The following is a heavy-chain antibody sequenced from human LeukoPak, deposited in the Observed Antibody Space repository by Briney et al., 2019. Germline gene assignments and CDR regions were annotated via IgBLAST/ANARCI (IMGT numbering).Heavy chain of an antibody. D-gene: IGHD5-24*01. CDR3: TRDQMNY. CDR2: IFSNGDT. J-gene: IGHJ4*02. CDR1: EFTVSRNY. Sequence: GGSLRLSCTASEFTVSRNYMLWVRQAPGKGLEWVSLIFSNGDTHYADSVKGRLTISRDTSKNTVSLQMNSLRVEDTAMYYCTRDQMNYWGQGTLVTVSS. V-gene: IGHV3-53*01.